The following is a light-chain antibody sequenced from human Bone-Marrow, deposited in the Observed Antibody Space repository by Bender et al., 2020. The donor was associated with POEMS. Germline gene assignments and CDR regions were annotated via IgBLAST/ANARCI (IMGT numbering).Light chain of an antibody. Sequence: SYELTQPPSVSVAPGQTASITCGGDNLETKSVHWYQRKPGQAPVLVVYDDSDRPLGIPKRFSGSNSGNTATLTISGVEAGDEADYYCQVWDSENDPVVFGVGTRLTVL. CDR1: NLETKS. CDR3: QVWDSENDPVV. V-gene: IGLV3-21*02. J-gene: IGLJ3*02. CDR2: DDS.